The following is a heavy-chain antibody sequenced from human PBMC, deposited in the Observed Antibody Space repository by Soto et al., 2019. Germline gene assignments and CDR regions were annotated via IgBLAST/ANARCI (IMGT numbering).Heavy chain of an antibody. D-gene: IGHD1-26*01. Sequence: PSETLSLTCIVSGGSISSGSYYWSWIRQHPGKGLEWIGYIYYSGSTYYNPSLKSRVTISVDTSKNQFSLKLSSVTAAYTAVYYCARVNFIVGATTRYYYGMDVWGQGTTVTVSS. V-gene: IGHV4-31*03. J-gene: IGHJ6*02. CDR3: ARVNFIVGATTRYYYGMDV. CDR1: GGSISSGSYY. CDR2: IYYSGST.